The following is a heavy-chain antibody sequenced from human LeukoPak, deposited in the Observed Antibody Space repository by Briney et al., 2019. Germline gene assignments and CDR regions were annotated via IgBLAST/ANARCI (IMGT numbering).Heavy chain of an antibody. CDR1: GFTFSTYG. J-gene: IGHJ4*02. D-gene: IGHD5-24*01. CDR3: ARDRMALFDC. CDR2: IWYDGSNK. Sequence: GGSLRLSCAASGFTFSTYGMHWARQAPGKGLEWVAVIWYDGSNKYYTDSVKGRFTISRDNSKNTLDLQMNSLRAEDTAVYYCARDRMALFDCWGQGTLVTVSS. V-gene: IGHV3-33*01.